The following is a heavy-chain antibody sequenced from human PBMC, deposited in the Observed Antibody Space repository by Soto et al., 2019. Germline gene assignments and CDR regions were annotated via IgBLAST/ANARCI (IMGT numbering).Heavy chain of an antibody. CDR3: ARAHYLYSFDF. J-gene: IGHJ4*02. Sequence: EVQLVETGGGLIQPGGSLRLSCAASGFTVSSNYMSWVRQAPGKGLEWVSVIYSGGSTLYADSVKGRFTISRDTSKNTMYLQMSIRRAEYTAVYYCARAHYLYSFDFWGQGTLVTVSS. CDR2: IYSGGST. CDR1: GFTVSSNY. V-gene: IGHV3-53*02. D-gene: IGHD1-26*01.